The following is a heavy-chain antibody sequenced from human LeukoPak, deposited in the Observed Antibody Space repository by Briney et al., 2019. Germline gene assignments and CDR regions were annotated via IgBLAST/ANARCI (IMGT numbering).Heavy chain of an antibody. CDR3: ARVDGSGPNAPNDC. V-gene: IGHV1-3*01. CDR1: RNPFTSYA. D-gene: IGHD3-10*01. J-gene: IGHJ4*02. Sequence: ASVKVSCTASRNPFTSYAMHWVRQAPGQRLEWMGWIHVGNGNTEYSQKFQGRVTITRDTPATTTYMELSSLRSEDTAVYYCARVDGSGPNAPNDCWGQGSLVTVSS. CDR2: IHVGNGNT.